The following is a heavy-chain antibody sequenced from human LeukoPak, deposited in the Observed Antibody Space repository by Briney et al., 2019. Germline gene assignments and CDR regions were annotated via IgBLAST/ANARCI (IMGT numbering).Heavy chain of an antibody. D-gene: IGHD3-22*01. V-gene: IGHV1-2*02. J-gene: IGHJ4*02. CDR1: GYTFTGYY. CDR3: AREEYYYDSSGYDGY. Sequence: ASVKVSCKASGYTFTGYYMHWVRQAPGQGLKWMGWINPNSGGTNYAQKFQGRVTMTRDTSISTAYMELSRLRSDDTAVYYCAREEYYYDSSGYDGYWGQGTLVTVSS. CDR2: INPNSGGT.